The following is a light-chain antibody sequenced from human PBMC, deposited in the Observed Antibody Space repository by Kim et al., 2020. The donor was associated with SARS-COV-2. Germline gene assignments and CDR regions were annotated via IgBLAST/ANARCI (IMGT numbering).Light chain of an antibody. J-gene: IGLJ2*01. CDR1: SSYVGGYNY. Sequence: HSVTISCTGTSSYVGGYNYGSWYQQQPGKSPKLMIYEVSKRPSGVPDRFSGSKSGNTASLTVSGLQAEDEADYYCSSYAGSNNLVFGGGTQLTVL. V-gene: IGLV2-8*01. CDR3: SSYAGSNNLV. CDR2: EVS.